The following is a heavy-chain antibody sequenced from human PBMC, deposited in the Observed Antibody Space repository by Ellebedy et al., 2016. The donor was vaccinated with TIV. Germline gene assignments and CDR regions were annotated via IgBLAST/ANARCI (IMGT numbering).Heavy chain of an antibody. J-gene: IGHJ4*02. D-gene: IGHD2-2*02. CDR3: AKDMGPYTSSSPDY. CDR2: ITWDGGSS. Sequence: PGGSLRLSCAASGFAFGDYAMHWVRQAPGKGLEWVSFITWDGGSSFYAASVEGRFTISRDNSKNSLYLHMNSLRVEDTAFYYCAKDMGPYTSSSPDYWGQGTLVTVSS. CDR1: GFAFGDYA. V-gene: IGHV3-43D*03.